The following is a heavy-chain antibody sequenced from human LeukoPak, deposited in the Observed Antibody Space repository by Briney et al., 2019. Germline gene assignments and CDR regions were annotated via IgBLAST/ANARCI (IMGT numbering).Heavy chain of an antibody. Sequence: SETLSLTCTVSGGSISSSSYYWGWIRQPPGKGLEWIGSIYYSGSTYYNPSLKSRVTISVDTSKNQFSLKLSSVTAADTAVYYCARGRYSSGWYPSSGHQRWYYFDYWGQGTLVTVSS. V-gene: IGHV4-39*01. CDR2: IYYSGST. J-gene: IGHJ4*02. CDR3: ARGRYSSGWYPSSGHQRWYYFDY. CDR1: GGSISSSSYY. D-gene: IGHD6-19*01.